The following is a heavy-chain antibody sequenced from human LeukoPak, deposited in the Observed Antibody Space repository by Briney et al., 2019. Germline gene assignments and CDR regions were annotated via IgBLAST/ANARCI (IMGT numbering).Heavy chain of an antibody. CDR2: IYYSGST. J-gene: IGHJ6*02. CDR1: GGSITSGDYY. Sequence: SETLCLTCTVSGGSITSGDYYWSWIRQPPEKGMEWIGYIYYSGSTYYNPSLKSRVTISVDTSKNQFSLKLSSVTAADTAVYYCARAGGYSYGMDVWGQGTTVTVSS. D-gene: IGHD6-25*01. CDR3: ARAGGYSYGMDV. V-gene: IGHV4-30-4*01.